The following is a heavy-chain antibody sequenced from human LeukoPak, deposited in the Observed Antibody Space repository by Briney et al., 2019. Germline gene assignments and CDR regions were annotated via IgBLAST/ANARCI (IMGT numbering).Heavy chain of an antibody. V-gene: IGHV4-4*07. CDR1: GGSISSYY. D-gene: IGHD3-3*01. CDR2: IYTSGST. CDR3: ARDHDFWSGPGYYYYYMDV. Sequence: KPSETLSLTCTVSGGSISSYYWSWIRQPAGKGLEWIGRIYTSGSTNYNPSLKSRVTVSVDTSKNQFSLKLSSVTAADTAVYYCARDHDFWSGPGYYYYYMDVWGKGTTVTVSS. J-gene: IGHJ6*03.